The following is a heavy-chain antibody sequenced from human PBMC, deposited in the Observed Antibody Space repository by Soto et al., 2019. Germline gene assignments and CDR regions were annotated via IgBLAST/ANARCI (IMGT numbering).Heavy chain of an antibody. J-gene: IGHJ4*02. CDR1: GFTFSNYA. CDR3: AKGRSIVATNSDY. CDR2: ISGSGGST. Sequence: GGSLRLSCAASGFTFSNYAMSWVRQAPGKGLEWVSSISGSGGSTYYADSVKGRFTISRDNSKNTVDLQMNSLKADDTAVYYCAKGRSIVATNSDYWGQGTLVTVSS. D-gene: IGHD5-12*01. V-gene: IGHV3-23*01.